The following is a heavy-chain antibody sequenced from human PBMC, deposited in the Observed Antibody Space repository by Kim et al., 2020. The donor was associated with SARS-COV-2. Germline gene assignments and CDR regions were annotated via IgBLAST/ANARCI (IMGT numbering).Heavy chain of an antibody. Sequence: GGSLRLSCAASGFTFSSYAMHWVRQAPGKGLEWVAVISYDGSNKYYADSVKGRFTISRDNSKNTLYLQMNSLRAEDTAVYYCARHPGTYCGGDCYPYYFDYWGQGTLVTVSS. CDR1: GFTFSSYA. D-gene: IGHD2-21*01. CDR2: ISYDGSNK. J-gene: IGHJ4*02. CDR3: ARHPGTYCGGDCYPYYFDY. V-gene: IGHV3-30-3*01.